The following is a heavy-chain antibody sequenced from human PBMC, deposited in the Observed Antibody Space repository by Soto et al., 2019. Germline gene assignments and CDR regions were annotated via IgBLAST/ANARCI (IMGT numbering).Heavy chain of an antibody. CDR3: VRFWVGFLVPRHRDAFDF. CDR2: IYWDDDT. J-gene: IGHJ3*01. V-gene: IGHV2-5*02. D-gene: IGHD3-3*01. Sequence: QITLKESGPPLVSPTQTLTLACSFSGFSLTTSGVGVGWIRQPPGKALEFLALIYWDDDTRYRPSLRTRLTIPKDTPKNLVVLTRPNVNPVEQAKYYCVRFWVGFLVPRHRDAFDFWGQGKMVTVSS. CDR1: GFSLTTSGVG.